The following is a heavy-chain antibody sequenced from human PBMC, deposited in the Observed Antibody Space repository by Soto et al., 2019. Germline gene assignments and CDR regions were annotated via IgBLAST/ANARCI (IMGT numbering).Heavy chain of an antibody. V-gene: IGHV3-23*01. Sequence: EVQLLESGGGVVQPGGSLRLSCVASGFSFRDFAMSWVRQAPGKGMEWVVGISDSGATTYYADSVRGRFTIPRDNSRNKVFMQLNYLRTEDTASYYGAREDTGSGALDYWGQGTLVTVSS. D-gene: IGHD6-19*01. CDR3: AREDTGSGALDY. J-gene: IGHJ4*02. CDR1: GFSFRDFA. CDR2: ISDSGATT.